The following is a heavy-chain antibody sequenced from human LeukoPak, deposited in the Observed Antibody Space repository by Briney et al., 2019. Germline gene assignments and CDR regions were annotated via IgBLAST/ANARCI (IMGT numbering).Heavy chain of an antibody. D-gene: IGHD5-12*01. CDR3: ATGSKGLRFNYYFDY. J-gene: IGHJ4*02. V-gene: IGHV1-2*02. Sequence: GASVKVSCKASGYTFIGYYMHWVRQAPGQGLEWMGRINPNTGDTNFAQKFQGRVTMTRDTSIATAYLELSRLNSDDTAVYYCATGSKGLRFNYYFDYWGQGTLVTVSS. CDR1: GYTFIGYY. CDR2: INPNTGDT.